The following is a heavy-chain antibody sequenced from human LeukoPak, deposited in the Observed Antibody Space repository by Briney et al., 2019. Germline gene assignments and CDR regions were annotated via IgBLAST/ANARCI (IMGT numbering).Heavy chain of an antibody. J-gene: IGHJ6*03. D-gene: IGHD2-2*03. CDR1: GGSFSGYY. Sequence: SETLSLTCAVYGGSFSGYYWSWIRQPPGKGLEWIGEINHSGSTNYNPSLKSRVTISVDTSKNQFSLKLSSVTAADTAVYYCARHEAGYCSSTSCSSPDYYYYMDVWGKGTTVTVSS. CDR2: INHSGST. CDR3: ARHEAGYCSSTSCSSPDYYYYMDV. V-gene: IGHV4-34*01.